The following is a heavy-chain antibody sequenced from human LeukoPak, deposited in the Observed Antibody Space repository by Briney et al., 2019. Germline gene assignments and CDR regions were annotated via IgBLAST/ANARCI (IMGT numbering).Heavy chain of an antibody. J-gene: IGHJ4*02. D-gene: IGHD1-26*01. V-gene: IGHV1-69*06. CDR3: ARGLSCCYFDY. CDR1: GGTFSSYA. Sequence: SVKVSCKASGGTFSSYAISWVRQAPGQGLEWMGGIIPIFGTANYAQKFQGRVTITADKSTSTAYMELSSLRSEDTAAYYCARGLSCCYFDYWGQGTLVTVSS. CDR2: IIPIFGTA.